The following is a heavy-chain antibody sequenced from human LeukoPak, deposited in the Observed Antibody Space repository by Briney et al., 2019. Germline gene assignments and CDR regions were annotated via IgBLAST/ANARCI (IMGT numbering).Heavy chain of an antibody. CDR2: INQNGGEK. D-gene: IGHD6-13*01. CDR3: ARDGTAAGLYFDL. Sequence: GGSLRLSCAVSGFTFSDYWMNWVRQAPGKGLEWVASINQNGGEKSYVDSVKGRFTISRDNPKNSLYLQMSSLRAEDTAAYYCARDGTAAGLYFDLWGQGTLVTVSS. CDR1: GFTFSDYW. J-gene: IGHJ4*01. V-gene: IGHV3-7*01.